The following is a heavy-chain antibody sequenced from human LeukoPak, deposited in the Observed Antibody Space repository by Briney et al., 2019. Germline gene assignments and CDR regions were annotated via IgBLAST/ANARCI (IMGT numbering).Heavy chain of an antibody. CDR1: GFTFSDYY. CDR2: ISSSSSYT. V-gene: IGHV3-11*05. D-gene: IGHD6-6*01. J-gene: IGHJ3*02. Sequence: GGSLRLSCAASGFTFSDYYMSWIRQAPGKGLEWVSYISSSSSYTNYADSVKGRFTISRDNAKNSLYLQMNGLRAEDTAVYYCARDTGSSSSVAFDIWGQGTMVTVSS. CDR3: ARDTGSSSSVAFDI.